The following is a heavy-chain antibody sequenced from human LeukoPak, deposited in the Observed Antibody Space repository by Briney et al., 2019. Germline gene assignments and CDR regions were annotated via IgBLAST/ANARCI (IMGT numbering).Heavy chain of an antibody. J-gene: IGHJ3*02. Sequence: GGSLRLSCAASGFTFSSYAMSWVRQAPGKGLEWVAVIWYDGSNKYYADSVKGRFTISRDNSKNTLYLQMNSLRAEDTAVYYCARDSSTMISGNDAFDIWGQGTMVTVSS. V-gene: IGHV3-33*08. D-gene: IGHD3-22*01. CDR2: IWYDGSNK. CDR3: ARDSSTMISGNDAFDI. CDR1: GFTFSSYA.